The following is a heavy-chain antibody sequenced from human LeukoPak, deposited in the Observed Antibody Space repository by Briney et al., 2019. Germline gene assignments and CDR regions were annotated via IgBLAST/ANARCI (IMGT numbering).Heavy chain of an antibody. Sequence: PGGSLRLSCAASGFTFSSHGMNWVRQAPGKGLEWVSGISPRGDITYYADSVKGRFTISRDNSKNMVFLQMGSLRAEDMAVYYCARARRDCSGGTCFSYYFDNWGQGTLVTVSP. V-gene: IGHV3-23*01. CDR2: ISPRGDIT. CDR1: GFTFSSHG. D-gene: IGHD2-15*01. CDR3: ARARRDCSGGTCFSYYFDN. J-gene: IGHJ4*02.